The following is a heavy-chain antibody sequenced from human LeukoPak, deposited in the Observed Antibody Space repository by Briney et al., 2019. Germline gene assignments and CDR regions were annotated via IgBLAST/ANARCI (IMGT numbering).Heavy chain of an antibody. Sequence: GESLKISCKGSGYSFTSYWIGWVRQMPGKGLEWMGIIYPGDSDTRYSPSFQGQVTISADKSISTAYLQWSSLKASDTAMYYCARLLWYYDGSGYSYYFDYWGQGTLVTVSS. V-gene: IGHV5-51*01. CDR1: GYSFTSYW. CDR3: ARLLWYYDGSGYSYYFDY. CDR2: IYPGDSDT. D-gene: IGHD3-22*01. J-gene: IGHJ4*02.